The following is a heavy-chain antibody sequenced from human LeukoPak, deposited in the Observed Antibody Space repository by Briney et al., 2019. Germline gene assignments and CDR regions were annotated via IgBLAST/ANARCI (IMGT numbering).Heavy chain of an antibody. J-gene: IGHJ4*02. Sequence: GGSLRLSCAASGFTFSSYWMSWVRQAPGKGLEWVANIKQDGSEKYYADSVKGRFTISRDNSKNTLYLQMNSLRAEDTAVYYCARDHQWELREYYFDYWGQGTLVTVSS. V-gene: IGHV3-7*01. CDR1: GFTFSSYW. D-gene: IGHD1-26*01. CDR3: ARDHQWELREYYFDY. CDR2: IKQDGSEK.